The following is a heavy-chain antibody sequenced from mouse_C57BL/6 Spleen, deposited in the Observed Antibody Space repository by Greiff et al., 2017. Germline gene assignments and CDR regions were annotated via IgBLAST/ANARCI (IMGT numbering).Heavy chain of an antibody. CDR2: IDPANGNT. CDR1: GFNIKNTY. Sequence: VQLKESVAELVRPGASVKLSCTASGFNIKNTYMHWVKQRPEQGLEWIGRIDPANGNTKYAPKFQGKATITADTSSNTAYLQLSSLTSEDTAIYYCARIPYYGSSYWYFDVWGTGTTVTVSS. D-gene: IGHD1-1*01. V-gene: IGHV14-3*01. CDR3: ARIPYYGSSYWYFDV. J-gene: IGHJ1*03.